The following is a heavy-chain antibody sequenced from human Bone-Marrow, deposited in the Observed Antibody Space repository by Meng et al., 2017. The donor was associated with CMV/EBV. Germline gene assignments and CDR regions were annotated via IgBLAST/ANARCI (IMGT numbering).Heavy chain of an antibody. CDR2: ISGSGGRT. J-gene: IGHJ4*02. Sequence: GESLKISCAASGFAFSSYDMIWVRQAPGKGLEWVSGISGSGGRTYYADSVKGRFTISRDSSKNTLYLQMNRLRADDTALYYCTQKGGSGSYYAAFDYWGQGTLVTFSS. CDR1: GFAFSSYD. V-gene: IGHV3-23*01. CDR3: TQKGGSGSYYAAFDY. D-gene: IGHD1-26*01.